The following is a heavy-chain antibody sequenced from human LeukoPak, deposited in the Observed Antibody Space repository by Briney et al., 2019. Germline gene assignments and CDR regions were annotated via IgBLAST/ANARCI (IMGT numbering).Heavy chain of an antibody. CDR2: IYYSGST. CDR1: GGSISSSSYY. V-gene: IGHV4-39*07. CDR3: ARGGGYSYGYVGY. Sequence: SETLSLTCTVSGGSISSSSYYWGWIRQPPGKGLEWIGSIYYSGSTYYNPSLKSRVTISVDTSKNQFSLKLSSVTAADTAVYYCARGGGYSYGYVGYWGQGTLVTVSS. D-gene: IGHD5-18*01. J-gene: IGHJ4*02.